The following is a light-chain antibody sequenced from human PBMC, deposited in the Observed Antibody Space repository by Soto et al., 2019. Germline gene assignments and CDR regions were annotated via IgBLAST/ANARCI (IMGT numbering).Light chain of an antibody. V-gene: IGKV1-5*03. Sequence: RMTQSPSTLSGSVGDRVTITCRASQTISSWLAWYQQKPGKAPKLLIYNASTLKSGVPSRFSGSGSGTEFTLTISSLQPDDFATYYCQHYNSYSEAFAQGTKV. CDR2: NAS. J-gene: IGKJ1*01. CDR3: QHYNSYSEA. CDR1: QTISSW.